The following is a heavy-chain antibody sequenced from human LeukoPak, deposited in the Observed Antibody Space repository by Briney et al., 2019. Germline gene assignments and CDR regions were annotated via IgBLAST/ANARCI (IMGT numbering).Heavy chain of an antibody. D-gene: IGHD4-11*01. CDR3: ARGVTTYSSFDY. CDR2: IYTSGST. V-gene: IGHV4-61*02. J-gene: IGHJ4*02. CDR1: GGSISSGSYY. Sequence: PSETLSLTCTVSGGSISSGSYYWSWIRQPAGKGLEWIGRIYTSGSTNYNPSLKSRVTISADTSKNQFSLKLSSVTAADTAVYYCARGVTTYSSFDYWGQGTLVTVSS.